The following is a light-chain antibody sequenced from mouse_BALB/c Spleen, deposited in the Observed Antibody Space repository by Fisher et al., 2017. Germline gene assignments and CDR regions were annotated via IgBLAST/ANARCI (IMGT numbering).Light chain of an antibody. Sequence: IVMTQTTAIMSASPGEKVTMTCSASSSVSYMHWYQQKSGTSPKRWIYSTSNLASGVPARFSGSGSGTSYSLTISRMESEDAATYYCQQYHSYPPTFGGGTKLEIK. CDR1: SSVSY. CDR3: QQYHSYPPT. CDR2: STS. V-gene: IGKV4-59*01. J-gene: IGKJ1*01.